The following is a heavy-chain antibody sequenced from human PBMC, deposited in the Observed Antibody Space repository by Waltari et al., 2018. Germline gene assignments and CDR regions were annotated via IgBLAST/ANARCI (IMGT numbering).Heavy chain of an antibody. V-gene: IGHV4-59*11. CDR3: ARAIRDPLAAAGTVVVVGYFDY. D-gene: IGHD6-13*01. Sequence: QVQLQESGPGLVKPSETLSLTCTVSGGSISSHYWSWIRQPPGKGLEWIGYIYYSGSTNYNPSLKSRVTISVDTSKNQFSLKLSSVTAADTAVYYCARAIRDPLAAAGTVVVVGYFDYWGQGTLVTVS. CDR1: GGSISSHY. J-gene: IGHJ4*02. CDR2: IYYSGST.